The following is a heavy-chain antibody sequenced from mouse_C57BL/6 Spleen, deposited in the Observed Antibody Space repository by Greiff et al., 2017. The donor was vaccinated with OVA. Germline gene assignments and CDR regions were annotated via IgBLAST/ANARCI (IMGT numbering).Heavy chain of an antibody. CDR1: GFTFSDYG. CDR3: AILWEMDY. V-gene: IGHV5-17*01. J-gene: IGHJ4*01. CDR2: ISSGSSTI. Sequence: EVMLVESGGGLVKPGGSLKLSCAASGFTFSDYGMHWVRQAPEKGLEWVAYISSGSSTIYYADTVKGRFTISRDNAKNTLFLQMTSLRAEDTAMYYCAILWEMDYWGQGTSVTVSS. D-gene: IGHD4-1*01.